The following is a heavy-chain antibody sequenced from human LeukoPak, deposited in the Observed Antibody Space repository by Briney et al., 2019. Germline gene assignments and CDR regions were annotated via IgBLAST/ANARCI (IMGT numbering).Heavy chain of an antibody. CDR1: GFTFSSYA. Sequence: GGSLRLSCAASGFTFSSYAMGWVRQAPGKGLEWVANIKQDGSEKYYVDSVKGRFTMSRDNAKNSLYLQMTSLRTDDTAVYYCARGRNMDVWGKGTTVTVSS. J-gene: IGHJ6*03. CDR2: IKQDGSEK. V-gene: IGHV3-7*01. CDR3: ARGRNMDV.